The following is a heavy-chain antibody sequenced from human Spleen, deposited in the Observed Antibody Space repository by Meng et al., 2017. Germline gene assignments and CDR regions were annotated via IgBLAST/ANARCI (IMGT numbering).Heavy chain of an antibody. D-gene: IGHD3-16*01. Sequence: GSLRLSCTVSGGSISSNRYYWGWIRQPPGKGLEWIGSVYYSGSSYYNPSLKSRVTISVDTSKNQFSLKLSSVTAADTAVYYCARASIDYDYVWGCSTNLYYYYGMDVWGQGTTVTVSS. J-gene: IGHJ6*02. V-gene: IGHV4-39*07. CDR3: ARASIDYDYVWGCSTNLYYYYGMDV. CDR1: GGSISSNRYY. CDR2: VYYSGSS.